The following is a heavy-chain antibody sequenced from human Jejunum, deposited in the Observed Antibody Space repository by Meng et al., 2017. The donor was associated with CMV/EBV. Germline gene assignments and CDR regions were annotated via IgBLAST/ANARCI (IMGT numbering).Heavy chain of an antibody. CDR3: VHRKDYSGNWNGGSVDF. CDR2: MYWDDDK. V-gene: IGHV2-5*02. Sequence: SLTSRPVAVGWIRQTTGKALEWLAFMYWDDDKRYSPSLKSRLTITKDAPKNQVVLTMTNMGPADTATYHCVHRKDYSGNWNGGSVDFWGQGALVTVSS. J-gene: IGHJ4*02. CDR1: SLTSRPVA. D-gene: IGHD1-1*01.